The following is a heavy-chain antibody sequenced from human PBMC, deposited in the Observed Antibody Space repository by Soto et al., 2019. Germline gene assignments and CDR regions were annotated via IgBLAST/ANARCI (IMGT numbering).Heavy chain of an antibody. V-gene: IGHV1-18*01. CDR3: ARDSGSYYGIDY. CDR1: GYSFTTYG. Sequence: QVQLVQSGAEVKKPGASVKVSCTASGYSFTTYGITWVRQAPGQGLEWMGWIGVYNGNTRYAEKFQGRIPMTTDITATTVYMELKSLRSDDTAVFYCARDSGSYYGIDYWGQGTLVTVSS. J-gene: IGHJ4*02. CDR2: IGVYNGNT. D-gene: IGHD1-26*01.